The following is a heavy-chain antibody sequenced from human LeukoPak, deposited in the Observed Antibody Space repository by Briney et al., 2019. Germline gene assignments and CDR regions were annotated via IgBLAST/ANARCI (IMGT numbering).Heavy chain of an antibody. Sequence: GGSLRLSCAASGFTVNNYAMTWVRQAPGKGLEWVSTISDSVSGGSTYYADSVKGRFTISRDNSKNTLYLQMNSLRAEDTAVYYCAKDRTGYSYGYFLSPWGQGTLVTVSS. CDR3: AKDRTGYSYGYFLSP. CDR2: ISDSVSGGST. V-gene: IGHV3-23*01. D-gene: IGHD5-18*01. J-gene: IGHJ5*02. CDR1: GFTVNNYA.